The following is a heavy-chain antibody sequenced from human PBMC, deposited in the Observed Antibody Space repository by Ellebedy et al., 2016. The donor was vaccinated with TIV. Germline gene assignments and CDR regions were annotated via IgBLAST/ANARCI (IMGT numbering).Heavy chain of an antibody. D-gene: IGHD3-10*01. V-gene: IGHV4-39*01. Sequence: SETLSLTCTVSGRSIDRSSNYWGWIRQPPGQGLEWIGSMYYSGTTYYNPSLKSRVTISVDTSKSQLSLKLTSVNAADTAVYYCARWFGELLYVRWFDPWGQGTLVTVSS. J-gene: IGHJ5*02. CDR2: MYYSGTT. CDR1: GRSIDRSSNY. CDR3: ARWFGELLYVRWFDP.